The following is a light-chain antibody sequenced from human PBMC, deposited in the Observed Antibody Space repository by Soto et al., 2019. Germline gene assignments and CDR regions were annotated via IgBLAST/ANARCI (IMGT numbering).Light chain of an antibody. CDR1: QSVSSN. Sequence: EIVMTQSPVTLSVSPGERATLSCRASQSVSSNLAWYQQRPGQAPRLLIYEASTRATGVPDRFSGSGYGRAFTLTISRLEPEDFAVYYCQQYGRSPWTVGQGTKV. J-gene: IGKJ1*01. CDR3: QQYGRSPWT. CDR2: EAS. V-gene: IGKV3-20*01.